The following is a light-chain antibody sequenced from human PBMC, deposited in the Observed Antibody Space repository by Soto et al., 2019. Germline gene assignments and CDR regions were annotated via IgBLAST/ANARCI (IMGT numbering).Light chain of an antibody. CDR3: QHYNGVVT. V-gene: IGKV3D-15*01. CDR1: QSVGSH. Sequence: EIVMTQSPDSLHVSPGESVTLSCRASQSVGSHLAWYQQKPGQTPRLLIYGASTGASGTPPRFRGSGSGTQFTLNINYLRSEDIGIYYCQHYNGVVTFGAGTKVES. CDR2: GAS. J-gene: IGKJ4*01.